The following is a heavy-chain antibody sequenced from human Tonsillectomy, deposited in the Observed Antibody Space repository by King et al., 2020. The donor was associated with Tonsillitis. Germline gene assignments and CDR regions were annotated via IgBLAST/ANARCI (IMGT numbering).Heavy chain of an antibody. J-gene: IGHJ4*02. Sequence: GETMTISCTASGFTFRSYWMSGVRQAPGKGLEGGANIKGDGGEKRYVDSVKGGFTISRDNAKNSMSLQMDSPRAEDTAMYYCARGQWGFDFWGQGTLVTVSS. CDR3: ARGQWGFDF. CDR2: IKGDGGEK. V-gene: IGHV3-7*03. CDR1: GFTFRSYW. D-gene: IGHD6-19*01.